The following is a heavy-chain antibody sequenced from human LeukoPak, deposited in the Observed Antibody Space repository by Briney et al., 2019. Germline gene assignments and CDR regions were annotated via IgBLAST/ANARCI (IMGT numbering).Heavy chain of an antibody. J-gene: IGHJ4*02. V-gene: IGHV4-59*08. CDR2: ISETGST. D-gene: IGHD6-6*01. Sequence: PSETLALTCTVSGGSISGYYWGWMRQRPGRGLQWIGFISETGSTDYNPPLERRITMSVDNSRNQVSLRVRYVTAADTAIYYCARHRRKYTREYHFDSWGQGILVSVSS. CDR1: GGSISGYY. CDR3: ARHRRKYTREYHFDS.